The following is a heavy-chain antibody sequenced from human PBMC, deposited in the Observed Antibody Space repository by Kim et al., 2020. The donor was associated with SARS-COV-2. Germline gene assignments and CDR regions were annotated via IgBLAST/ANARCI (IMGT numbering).Heavy chain of an antibody. CDR3: ARHIGYYYYYMDV. J-gene: IGHJ6*03. D-gene: IGHD1-26*01. CDR1: GYNFTSYW. Sequence: GESLKISCKGSGYNFTSYWIGWVRQMPGKGLEWMGIIYPGDSDTRYSPSFQGQVTISADKSISTAYLQWSSLKASDTAMYYCARHIGYYYYYMDVWGKGTTVTVSS. V-gene: IGHV5-51*01. CDR2: IYPGDSDT.